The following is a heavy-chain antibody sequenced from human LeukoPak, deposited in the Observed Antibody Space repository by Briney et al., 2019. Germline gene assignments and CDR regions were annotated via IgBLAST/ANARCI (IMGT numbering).Heavy chain of an antibody. V-gene: IGHV3-64*01. CDR3: ARERWSYYFDY. CDR2: ISSNGGST. CDR1: GFTFSSYA. J-gene: IGHJ4*02. D-gene: IGHD1-26*01. Sequence: PGGSLRLSCAASGFTFSSYAMHWVRQAPGKGLEYVSAISSNGGSTYYANSVKGRFTISRDNSKNTLYLQMGSLRAEDMAVYYCARERWSYYFDYWGQGTLVTVSS.